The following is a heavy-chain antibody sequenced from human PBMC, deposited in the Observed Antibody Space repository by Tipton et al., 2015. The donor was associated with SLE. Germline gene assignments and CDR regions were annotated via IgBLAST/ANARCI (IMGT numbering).Heavy chain of an antibody. V-gene: IGHV4-59*01. CDR2: MYHSGST. J-gene: IGHJ5*01. CDR1: GASIRTYY. CDR3: ARGTPFMEWERNWFDP. D-gene: IGHD3-3*01. Sequence: LRLSCSVSGASIRTYYWSWIRQSPGKGLEWIGHMYHSGSTNYNPSLASRVTISIEKSKNQLSLTLKSVTTADTAMYYCARGTPFMEWERNWFDPWGQGTLVTVSS.